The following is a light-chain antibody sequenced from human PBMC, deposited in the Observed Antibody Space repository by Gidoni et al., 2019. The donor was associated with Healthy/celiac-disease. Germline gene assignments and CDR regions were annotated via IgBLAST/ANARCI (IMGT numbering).Light chain of an antibody. CDR3: QQRSNWLT. J-gene: IGKJ4*01. CDR1: QSVSSY. Sequence: EIVLTQSPATLSCSPGERATLSCRASQSVSSYLAWYQQKPGQAPRLLIYDASNRATGIPARFSGSWSGTDFTLTISSLEPEDFAVYYCQQRSNWLTFGGGTKVEIK. V-gene: IGKV3-11*01. CDR2: DAS.